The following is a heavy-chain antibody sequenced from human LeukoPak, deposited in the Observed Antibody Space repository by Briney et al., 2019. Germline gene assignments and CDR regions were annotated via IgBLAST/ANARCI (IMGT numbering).Heavy chain of an antibody. D-gene: IGHD1-26*01. CDR3: ARSGRGGAFDI. CDR2: ISGSGGRT. V-gene: IGHV3-23*01. Sequence: GGSLRLSCAASGFPFSSYAMSWVRQAPGKGLEWVSSISGSGGRTNYADSVKGRFTISGDNAKNTLYLQVNSLRVEDTAVYYCARSGRGGAFDIWGQGTMVTVSS. J-gene: IGHJ3*02. CDR1: GFPFSSYA.